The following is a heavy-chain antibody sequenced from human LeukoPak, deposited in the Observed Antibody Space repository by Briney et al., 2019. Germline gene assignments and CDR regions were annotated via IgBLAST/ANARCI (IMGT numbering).Heavy chain of an antibody. CDR1: GGSISSYY. Sequence: SETLSLTCTVSGGSISSYYWSWIRQPPGKGLEWIGYIYYSGSTNYNPSLKSRVTISVDTSKNQFSLKLSSVTAADTAVYYCASSVDYGDYGYFDYWGQGTLVTVSS. CDR2: IYYSGST. CDR3: ASSVDYGDYGYFDY. J-gene: IGHJ4*02. V-gene: IGHV4-59*08. D-gene: IGHD4-17*01.